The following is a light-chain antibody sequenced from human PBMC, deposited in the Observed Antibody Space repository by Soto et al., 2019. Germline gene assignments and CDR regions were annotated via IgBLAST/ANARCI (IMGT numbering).Light chain of an antibody. V-gene: IGKV3-20*01. Sequence: EIVLTQSPGTLCLSPGERATLSCRASQSVSSVYLAWYQQKAGQAPRRLIYRASSRATGIPDKFSGSGSGTDFSLTISRLEPEDFAVYYCQHYDNSLLTFGGGTKVDI. CDR1: QSVSSVY. J-gene: IGKJ4*01. CDR2: RAS. CDR3: QHYDNSLLT.